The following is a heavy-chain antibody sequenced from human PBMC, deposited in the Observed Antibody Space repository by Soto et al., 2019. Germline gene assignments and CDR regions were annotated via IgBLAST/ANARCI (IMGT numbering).Heavy chain of an antibody. CDR1: GGSISSGGYY. CDR2: IYYSGST. J-gene: IGHJ4*02. D-gene: IGHD3-10*01. V-gene: IGHV4-31*03. CDR3: ARVELWFGESMAAGYYFDY. Sequence: SETLSLTCTVSGGSISSGGYYWSWIRQHPGKGLEWIGYIYYSGSTYYNPSLKSRVTISVDTSKNQFSLKMSSVTAADTAVYYCARVELWFGESMAAGYYFDYWGQGTLVTVSS.